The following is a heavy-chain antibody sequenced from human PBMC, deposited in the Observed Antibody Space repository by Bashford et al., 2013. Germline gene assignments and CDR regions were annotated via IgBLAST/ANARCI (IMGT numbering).Heavy chain of an antibody. Sequence: GSLRLSCAASGFTFSDYYMSWIRQAPGKGLEWVSYISSSSSYTNYADSVKGRFTISRDNAKNSLYLQMNSLRAEDTAVYYCARIDKYYYDSSGYYLFDYWGQGTLVTVSS. J-gene: IGHJ4*02. CDR2: ISSSSSYT. CDR1: GFTFSDYY. CDR3: ARIDKYYYDSSGYYLFDY. V-gene: IGHV3-11*03. D-gene: IGHD3-22*01.